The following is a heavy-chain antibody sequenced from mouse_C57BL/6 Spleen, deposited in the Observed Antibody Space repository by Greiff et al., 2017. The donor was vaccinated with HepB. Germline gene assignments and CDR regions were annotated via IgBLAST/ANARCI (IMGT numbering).Heavy chain of an antibody. V-gene: IGHV5-17*01. CDR2: ISSGSSTI. CDR1: GFTFSDYG. CDR3: AGEDYGSSDY. J-gene: IGHJ2*01. Sequence: EVQLVESGGGLVKPGGSLKLSCAASGFTFSDYGMHWVRQAPEKGLEWVAYISSGSSTIYYADTVKGRFTLSRDNAKNTLFLQMTSLRSEDTAMYYCAGEDYGSSDYWGQGTTLTVSS. D-gene: IGHD1-1*01.